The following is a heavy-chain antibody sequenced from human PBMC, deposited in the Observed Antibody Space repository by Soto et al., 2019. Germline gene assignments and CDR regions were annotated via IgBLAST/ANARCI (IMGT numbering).Heavy chain of an antibody. Sequence: GGSLRLSCAASGFTFSSHAMSWVRQAPGKGLEWVSAISGSGGSTYYADSVKGRFTISRDNSKNTLYLQMNSLRAEDTAVYYCAKGCGGDCYDYYGMDVWGQGTTVTVSS. CDR1: GFTFSSHA. D-gene: IGHD2-21*02. V-gene: IGHV3-23*01. CDR2: ISGSGGST. CDR3: AKGCGGDCYDYYGMDV. J-gene: IGHJ6*02.